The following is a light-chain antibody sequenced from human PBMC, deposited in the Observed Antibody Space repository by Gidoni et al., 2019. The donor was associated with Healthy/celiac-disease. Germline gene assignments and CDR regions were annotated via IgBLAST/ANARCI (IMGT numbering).Light chain of an antibody. V-gene: IGKV3-11*01. CDR1: QSVSSY. J-gene: IGKJ4*01. CDR2: DAS. CDR3: QQRSNWPLT. Sequence: EIVLTQSPATLSLSPGERATLSCRASQSVSSYLAWYQQKPGQAPRLLIYDASNRATGIPPRFSGSGSGTDFTLTISSLEPEDFAVYYCQQRSNWPLTFXGXTKVXIK.